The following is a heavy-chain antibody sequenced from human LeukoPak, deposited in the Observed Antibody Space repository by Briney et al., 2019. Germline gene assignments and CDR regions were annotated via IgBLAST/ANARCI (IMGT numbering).Heavy chain of an antibody. J-gene: IGHJ6*03. Sequence: ASVKVSCKASGYTFTSYYMHWVRQAPGQGLGWMGIINPGGGSTSYAQRFQGRVTMTRDMSTSTVYMELSSLRSEDTAVYYCARDRYSSSSDYYYYYMDVWGKGTTVTVSS. D-gene: IGHD6-6*01. CDR1: GYTFTSYY. CDR2: INPGGGST. CDR3: ARDRYSSSSDYYYYYMDV. V-gene: IGHV1-46*01.